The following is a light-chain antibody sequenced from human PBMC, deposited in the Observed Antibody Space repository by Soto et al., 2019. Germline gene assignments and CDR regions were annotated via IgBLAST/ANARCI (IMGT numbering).Light chain of an antibody. V-gene: IGKV3-15*01. Sequence: EIVMTQSPATLSVSPGERATLSCRASQSVSSNLAWYQQKPGQAPRLLIYGASTRATGIPARFSGSGSGTEFTLTISSLQSEDFAVYYCQQYNNWPSVNFGQGNKLEIK. CDR3: QQYNNWPSVN. CDR1: QSVSSN. J-gene: IGKJ2*01. CDR2: GAS.